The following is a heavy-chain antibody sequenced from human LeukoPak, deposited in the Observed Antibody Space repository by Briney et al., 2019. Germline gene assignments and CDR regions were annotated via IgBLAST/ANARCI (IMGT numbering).Heavy chain of an antibody. D-gene: IGHD4-17*01. V-gene: IGHV3-23*01. CDR1: GFTFSRYA. J-gene: IGHJ4*02. CDR3: AKEIMTTVTRTASFDY. Sequence: GGSLRLSCAASGFTFSRYAMSWVRQAPGKGLEWVSAISGSGGSTYYADSVKGRFTISRDNSKNTLYLQMNSLRAEDTAVYYCAKEIMTTVTRTASFDYWGQGTLVTVSS. CDR2: ISGSGGST.